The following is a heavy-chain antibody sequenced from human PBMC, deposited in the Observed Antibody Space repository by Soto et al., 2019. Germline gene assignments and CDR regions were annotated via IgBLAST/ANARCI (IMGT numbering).Heavy chain of an antibody. J-gene: IGHJ4*02. CDR1: GFTFSGSA. D-gene: IGHD6-13*01. CDR2: IRSKANSYAT. CDR3: TTRIAAAGILADY. Sequence: EVQLVESGGGLVQPGGSLKLSCAASGFTFSGSAMHWVRQASGKGLEWVGRIRSKANSYATAYAASVKGRFTISRDDSKTTAYLQMNSLKTEDTAVYYCTTRIAAAGILADYWGQGTLVTVSS. V-gene: IGHV3-73*01.